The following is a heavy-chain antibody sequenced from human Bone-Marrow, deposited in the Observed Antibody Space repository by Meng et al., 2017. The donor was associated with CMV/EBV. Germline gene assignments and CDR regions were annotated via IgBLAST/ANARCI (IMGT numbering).Heavy chain of an antibody. V-gene: IGHV1-2*02. D-gene: IGHD5-18*01. Sequence: AQLLQLGPGGAKPGASVKCSCKASGYPFTDYYMHWVRQAPGQGLEWMGWINPNSGGTSYAQKFQGRVTITRDTSINTAYMELTSLTPDDTAVYYCAARGYNYGQNFEYWGQGTLVTVSS. CDR2: INPNSGGT. J-gene: IGHJ4*02. CDR1: GYPFTDYY. CDR3: AARGYNYGQNFEY.